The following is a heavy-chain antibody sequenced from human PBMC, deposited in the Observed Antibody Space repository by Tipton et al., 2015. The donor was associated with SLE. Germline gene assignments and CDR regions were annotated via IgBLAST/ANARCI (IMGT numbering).Heavy chain of an antibody. CDR2: VYHRGST. Sequence: TLSLTCAVYGASISSSSSYYWAWIRQPPGKGLEWIGEVYHRGSTEYNPSLRSRATISVDTSKNQFSLKLSSVTAADTAVYYCVLDFWSGYRAFDIWGQGTMVTVSS. D-gene: IGHD3-3*01. V-gene: IGHV4-39*01. CDR3: VLDFWSGYRAFDI. CDR1: GASISSSSSYY. J-gene: IGHJ3*02.